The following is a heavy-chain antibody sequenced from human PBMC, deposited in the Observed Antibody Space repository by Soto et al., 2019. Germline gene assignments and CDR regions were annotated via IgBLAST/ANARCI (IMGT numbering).Heavy chain of an antibody. CDR2: IYNSGPT. V-gene: IGHV4-31*03. CDR3: ARDGAVHYGMDV. CDR1: GASISSGGYY. Sequence: QVQLQESGPGLVKPSQTLSLTCTVSGASISSGGYYWSWIRQLPGKGLEWIGYIYNSGPTCYNPPFKSRGSISVDTSKNQFSLKVTSATAADTAVYYCARDGAVHYGMDVCGHGTTVTVSS. D-gene: IGHD3-16*01. J-gene: IGHJ6*02.